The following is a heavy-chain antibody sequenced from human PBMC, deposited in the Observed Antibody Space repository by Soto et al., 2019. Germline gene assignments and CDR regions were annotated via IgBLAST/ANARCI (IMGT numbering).Heavy chain of an antibody. CDR3: ATAGGMGSIHPPSFDY. CDR2: ISYDGSNK. Sequence: QVQLVESGGGVVQPGRSLRLSCAASGFTFSSYAMHWVRQAPGKGLEWVAVISYDGSNKYYADSVKGRFTISIDNSKNTLYLQMNSLRAEDTAVYYCATAGGMGSIHPPSFDYWGQGTLVTVSS. CDR1: GFTFSSYA. D-gene: IGHD6-13*01. V-gene: IGHV3-30-3*01. J-gene: IGHJ4*02.